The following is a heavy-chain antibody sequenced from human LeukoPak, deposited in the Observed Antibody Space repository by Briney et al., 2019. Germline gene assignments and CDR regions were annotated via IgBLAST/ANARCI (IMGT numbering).Heavy chain of an antibody. J-gene: IGHJ4*02. D-gene: IGHD4-17*01. V-gene: IGHV1-69*04. Sequence: SVKVSCKASGGTFSSYAISWVRQAPGQGLEWMGRIIPIFGIANYAQKFQGRVTITADKSTSTAYMELSSLRSEDTAVYYCARDGETTVISEYFDYWGQGTLVTVSS. CDR2: IIPIFGIA. CDR1: GGTFSSYA. CDR3: ARDGETTVISEYFDY.